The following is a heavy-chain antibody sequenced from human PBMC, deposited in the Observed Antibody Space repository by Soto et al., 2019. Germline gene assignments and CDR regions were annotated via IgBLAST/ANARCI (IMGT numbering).Heavy chain of an antibody. Sequence: GASVNVSCKASGFTFTSSAVQWVRQARGQRLEWIGWIVVGSGNTNYAQKFQERVTITRDMSTSTAYMELSSLRSEDTAVYYCAAGVPGYGMDVWGQGTTVTVSS. CDR2: IVVGSGNT. J-gene: IGHJ6*02. CDR3: AAGVPGYGMDV. V-gene: IGHV1-58*01. D-gene: IGHD6-6*01. CDR1: GFTFTSSA.